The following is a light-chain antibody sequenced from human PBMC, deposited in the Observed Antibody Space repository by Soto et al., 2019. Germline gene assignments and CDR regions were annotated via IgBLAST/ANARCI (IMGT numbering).Light chain of an antibody. V-gene: IGKV3-20*01. CDR3: PQYGSSRVYT. CDR2: GAS. Sequence: EIVLTQSPGTLSLSPGERATLSCRASQSVSSTYLAWYQQKPGQAPRLLIYGASSRATGIQARFSGSGSGTDFTLTISRLEPEDFAVYYCPQYGSSRVYTFGQGTKLEIK. J-gene: IGKJ2*01. CDR1: QSVSSTY.